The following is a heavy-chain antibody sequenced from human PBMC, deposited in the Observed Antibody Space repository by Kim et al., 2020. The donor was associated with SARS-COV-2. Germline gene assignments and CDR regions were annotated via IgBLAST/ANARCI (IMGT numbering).Heavy chain of an antibody. Sequence: GGSLRLSCAASGFTFSSYGMHWVRQVPGKGLEWVAVIWYDGSNKYYADSVKGRFTISRDNSKNTLYLQMNSLRAEDTAVYYCAREISMTPRRDSEIDYWGQGTLVTVSS. J-gene: IGHJ4*02. CDR2: IWYDGSNK. V-gene: IGHV3-33*01. D-gene: IGHD3-22*01. CDR3: AREISMTPRRDSEIDY. CDR1: GFTFSSYG.